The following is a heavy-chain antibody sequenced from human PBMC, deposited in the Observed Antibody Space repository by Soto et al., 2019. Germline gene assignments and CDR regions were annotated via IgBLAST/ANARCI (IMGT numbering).Heavy chain of an antibody. CDR3: ARDKGGGSCYSLVGSCGSGQFDY. D-gene: IGHD2-15*01. V-gene: IGHV3-11*01. J-gene: IGHJ4*02. Sequence: PGGSLRLSCAASGFTFSDYYMSWIRQAPGKGLEWVSYISSSGSTIYYADSVKGRFTISRDNAKNSLYLQMNSLRAEDTAVYYCARDKGGGSCYSLVGSCGSGQFDYWGQGTLVTVSS. CDR2: ISSSGSTI. CDR1: GFTFSDYY.